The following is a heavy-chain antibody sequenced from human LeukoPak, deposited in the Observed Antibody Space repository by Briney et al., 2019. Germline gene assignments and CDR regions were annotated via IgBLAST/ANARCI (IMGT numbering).Heavy chain of an antibody. V-gene: IGHV3-21*01. CDR1: GFTFSSYS. D-gene: IGHD3-22*01. J-gene: IGHJ4*02. CDR2: ISSSSSSYI. CDR3: ARDNIDYYDSSVDY. Sequence: PGGSLRLSCAASGFTFSSYSMNWVRQAPGKGLEWVSSISSSSSSYIYYADSVKGRFTISRDNAKNSLYLQMNSPRAEDTAVYYCARDNIDYYDSSVDYWGQGTLVTVSS.